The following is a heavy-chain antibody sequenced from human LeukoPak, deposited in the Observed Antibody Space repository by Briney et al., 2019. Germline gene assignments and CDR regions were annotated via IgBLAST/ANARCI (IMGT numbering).Heavy chain of an antibody. J-gene: IGHJ4*02. CDR3: ARGQGTVTTH. CDR1: GGSFSGYY. D-gene: IGHD4-17*01. V-gene: IGHV4-34*01. CDR2: INHSGSA. Sequence: SETLSLTCAVSGGSFSGYYWTWIRQPPGKGLEWIGEINHSGSANYNPSLMSRVTISLDTSKNRFSLNLSSVTAADMAVYYCARGQGTVTTHWGQGTLVTVSS.